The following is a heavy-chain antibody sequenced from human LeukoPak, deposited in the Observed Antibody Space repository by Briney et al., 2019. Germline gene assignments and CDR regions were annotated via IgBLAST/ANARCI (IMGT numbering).Heavy chain of an antibody. CDR1: GGSISSSNYY. CDR3: ARQHFRTGGRPPLCET. D-gene: IGHD3-3*02. CDR2: IFYSGST. J-gene: IGHJ4*02. Sequence: PSETLSLTCTVSGGSISSSNYYWGWIRQPPGKGLEWIGSIFYSGSTYYNPSLRSRVTISVDTSKNQFSLKLSSVPAADTAVYFWARQHFRTGGRPPLCETWGRGTLPTFSS. V-gene: IGHV4-39*01.